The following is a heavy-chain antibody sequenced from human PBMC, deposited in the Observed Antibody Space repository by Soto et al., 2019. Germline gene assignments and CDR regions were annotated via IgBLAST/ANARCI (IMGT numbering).Heavy chain of an antibody. CDR2: IYYRGST. CDR1: GGSISSYY. Sequence: SETRSLTCTVSGGSISSYYWSWIRQPPGKGLEWIGYIYYRGSTNYTPSLKSRGTISVDTSKNQFSLKLSSVTAADTAVYYCARGPRYRSSWFDPWGQGTLVTVSS. V-gene: IGHV4-59*01. J-gene: IGHJ5*02. CDR3: ARGPRYRSSWFDP. D-gene: IGHD6-13*01.